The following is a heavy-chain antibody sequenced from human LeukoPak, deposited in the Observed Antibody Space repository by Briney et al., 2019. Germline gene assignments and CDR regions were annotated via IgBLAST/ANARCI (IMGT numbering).Heavy chain of an antibody. J-gene: IGHJ4*02. CDR1: GFTVSTNY. Sequence: GGSLRLSCAASGFTVSTNYMSWVRQAPGKGLEWVSVIYSGGSTYYADSVKGRLTISRDNSKNTLYLQMNSLRAEDTAVYYCARVVVVAATTLTYFDYWGQGTLVTVSS. CDR3: ARVVVVAATTLTYFDY. V-gene: IGHV3-53*01. CDR2: IYSGGST. D-gene: IGHD2-15*01.